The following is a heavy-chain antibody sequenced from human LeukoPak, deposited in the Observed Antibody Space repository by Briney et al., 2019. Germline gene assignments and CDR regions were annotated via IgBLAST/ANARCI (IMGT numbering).Heavy chain of an antibody. Sequence: GASVKVSCKASGYTFTSYAMHWVRQAPGQGLEWMGWISAYNGNTNYAQKLQGRVTMTTDTSTSTAYMELRSLRSDDTAVYYCAREYQDYYGSGTPPSTSDYWGQGTLVTVSS. V-gene: IGHV1-18*01. J-gene: IGHJ4*02. CDR2: ISAYNGNT. D-gene: IGHD3-10*01. CDR3: AREYQDYYGSGTPPSTSDY. CDR1: GYTFTSYA.